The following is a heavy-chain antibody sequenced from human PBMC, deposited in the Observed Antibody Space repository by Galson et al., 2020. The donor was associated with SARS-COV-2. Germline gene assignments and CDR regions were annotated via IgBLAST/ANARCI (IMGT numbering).Heavy chain of an antibody. D-gene: IGHD1-26*01. CDR2: ISSSSTYI. J-gene: IGHJ4*02. Sequence: GGSLRLSCAASGFTFITYNMNWVRQAPGKGLEWVSSISSSSTYIYYADSVKGRFTISRDNAKNSLYLQMNSLRVEDTAVYYCARRVGPTTEFDFWGQGTLVTVSS. CDR3: ARRVGPTTEFDF. V-gene: IGHV3-21*01. CDR1: GFTFITYN.